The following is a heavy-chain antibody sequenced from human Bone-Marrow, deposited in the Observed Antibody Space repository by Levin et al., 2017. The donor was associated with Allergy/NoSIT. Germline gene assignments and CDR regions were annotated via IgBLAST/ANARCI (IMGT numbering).Heavy chain of an antibody. D-gene: IGHD7-27*01. Sequence: GGSLRLSCTGSGFTFGDYTMSWFRQAPGKGLEWVGFIRSKDYGETTEYAAPLRGRFSISRDDSKSIASLQMNSLKTEDTALYYCARRNWGSAFDVWGQGTMVTVSS. CDR2: IRSKDYGETT. CDR1: GFTFGDYT. V-gene: IGHV3-49*03. CDR3: ARRNWGSAFDV. J-gene: IGHJ3*01.